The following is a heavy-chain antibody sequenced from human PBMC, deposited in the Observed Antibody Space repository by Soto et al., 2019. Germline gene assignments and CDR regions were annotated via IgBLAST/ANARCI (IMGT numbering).Heavy chain of an antibody. CDR1: GFTFSTYS. D-gene: IGHD2-2*01. CDR2: VSSDGTRT. Sequence: QVQLVESGGGLVQPGRSLRLSCAGSGFTFSTYSVHWVRQAPGKGLEWVAVVSSDGTRTYYADSVKGRFTISRDNSMDTMFMQMNSLRVKDTAVYYCARDGWNCGINSCYFYGRDVWGQGTTVTVSS. V-gene: IGHV3-30-3*01. J-gene: IGHJ6*02. CDR3: ARDGWNCGINSCYFYGRDV.